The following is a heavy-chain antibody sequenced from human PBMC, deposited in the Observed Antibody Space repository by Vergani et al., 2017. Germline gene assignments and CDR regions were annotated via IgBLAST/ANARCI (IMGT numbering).Heavy chain of an antibody. Sequence: QVQLVQSGAEVKKPGASVKVSCKASGYTFTSYGISWVRQAPGQGLEWMGWISAYNGNTNYAQKLQGRVTMTTDTSTSTAYMELMSLRSDDTAVYYCARDRIAVAGTGYYYGMDVWGQGTTVTVSS. D-gene: IGHD6-19*01. CDR1: GYTFTSYG. CDR3: ARDRIAVAGTGYYYGMDV. J-gene: IGHJ6*02. V-gene: IGHV1-18*04. CDR2: ISAYNGNT.